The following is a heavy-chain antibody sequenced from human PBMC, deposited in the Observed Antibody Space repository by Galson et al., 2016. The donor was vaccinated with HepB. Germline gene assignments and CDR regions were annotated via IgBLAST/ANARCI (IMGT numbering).Heavy chain of an antibody. Sequence: SLRLSCAASGFTFSDYDMSWIRQAPGKGLEWVSYIPSSGSIRYYADSVRGRFTIARDNAKNSLYLQMNSLRAEDTAVYYCARDDSGFDYWGQGTLVTVSS. CDR1: GFTFSDYD. CDR3: ARDDSGFDY. CDR2: IPSSGSIR. V-gene: IGHV3-11*01. J-gene: IGHJ4*02. D-gene: IGHD3-10*01.